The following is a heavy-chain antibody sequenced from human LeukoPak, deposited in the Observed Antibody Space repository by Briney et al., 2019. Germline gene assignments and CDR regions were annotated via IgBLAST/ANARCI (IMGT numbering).Heavy chain of an antibody. CDR1: GYTFTGYY. CDR3: ARGSRFLEWLLSGDQSGGRDDWFDP. CDR2: INPNSGGT. D-gene: IGHD3-3*01. V-gene: IGHV1-2*06. Sequence: ASVKVFCKASGYTFTGYYMHWVRQAPGRGLEWMGRINPNSGGTNYAQKFQGRVTMTRDTSISTAYMELSRLRSDDTAVYYCARGSRFLEWLLSGDQSGGRDDWFDPWGQGTLVTVSS. J-gene: IGHJ5*02.